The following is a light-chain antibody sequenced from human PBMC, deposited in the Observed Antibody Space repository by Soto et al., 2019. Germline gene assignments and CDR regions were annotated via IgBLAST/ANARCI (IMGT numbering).Light chain of an antibody. J-gene: IGKJ4*01. V-gene: IGKV1-33*01. CDR3: QQYDYVPST. Sequence: DIQMTQSPSSLSASVGDRVTITCQASQDISNYLNWYQQKPGKAPQLLIYDASNLETGVPSRFSRTGSRTDCTSTNTTLQPKDIATYDDQQYDYVPSTFAGGTKVEIK. CDR2: DAS. CDR1: QDISNY.